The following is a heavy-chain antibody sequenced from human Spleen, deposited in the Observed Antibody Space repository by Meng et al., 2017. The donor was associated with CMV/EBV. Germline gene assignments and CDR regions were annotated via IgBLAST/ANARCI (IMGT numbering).Heavy chain of an antibody. CDR1: GGSISSSSYY. CDR3: ARAPSPYTSPLDY. J-gene: IGHJ4*02. V-gene: IGHV4-39*07. Sequence: SETLSLTCTVSGGSISSSSYYWGWIRQPPGKGLEWIGSIYYSGSTYYNPSLKSRVTISVDTSKNQFSLKLSSVTAADTAVYYCARAPSPYTSPLDYWGQGRLVTVSS. CDR2: IYYSGST. D-gene: IGHD1-14*01.